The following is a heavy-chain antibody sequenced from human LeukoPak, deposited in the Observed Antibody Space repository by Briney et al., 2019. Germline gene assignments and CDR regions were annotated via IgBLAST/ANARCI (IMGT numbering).Heavy chain of an antibody. J-gene: IGHJ3*02. CDR1: GFTFDDYA. CDR3: AKGLGAARGTNAFDI. D-gene: IGHD6-6*01. Sequence: GGSLRLSCAASGFTFDDYAMHWVRQAPGKGLEWVSGISWNSGSIGYADSVKGRFTISRDNAKNSLYLQMNSLRAEDMALYYCAKGLGAARGTNAFDIWGQGTTVTVSS. CDR2: ISWNSGSI. V-gene: IGHV3-9*03.